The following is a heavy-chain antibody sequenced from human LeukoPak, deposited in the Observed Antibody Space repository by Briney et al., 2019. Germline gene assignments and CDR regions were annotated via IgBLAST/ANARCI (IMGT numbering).Heavy chain of an antibody. Sequence: GGSLRLSCAASGFNFSRNGMHWVRQAPGKGLEWVAFIRYDGTKKFYGDSVRGRFTTSRDNSKNTLYLQMNNLRDEDTAVYYCARDFDDVNGDFYYIPDYWGQGMLVTVSA. V-gene: IGHV3-30*02. CDR1: GFNFSRNG. CDR3: ARDFDDVNGDFYYIPDY. J-gene: IGHJ4*02. D-gene: IGHD2-21*02. CDR2: IRYDGTKK.